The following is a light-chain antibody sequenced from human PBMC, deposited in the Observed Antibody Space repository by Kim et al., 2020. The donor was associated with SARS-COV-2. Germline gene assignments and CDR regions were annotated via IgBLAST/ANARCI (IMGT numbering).Light chain of an antibody. CDR2: DVS. CDR1: NSDVGGYNS. J-gene: IGLJ3*02. Sequence: PGQSVTISCTGTNSDVGGYNSVSWYQQHPGKAPKLMIYDVSKRPSGVPDRFSGSQSADTASLTISGLQAEDEADYYCCSYAGSWVFGGGTQLTVL. CDR3: CSYAGSWV. V-gene: IGLV2-11*01.